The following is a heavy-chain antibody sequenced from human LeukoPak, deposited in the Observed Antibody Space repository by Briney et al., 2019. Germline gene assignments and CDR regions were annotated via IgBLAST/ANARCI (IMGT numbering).Heavy chain of an antibody. Sequence: SETLSLTCAVYGGSFSGYYWSWIRQPPGKGLEWIGEINHSGSTYYNPSLKSRVTISVDTSKNQFSLKLSSVTAADTAVYYCAGSGSYFYSSIDYWGQGTLVTVSS. CDR3: AGSGSYFYSSIDY. J-gene: IGHJ4*02. V-gene: IGHV4-34*01. CDR2: INHSGST. D-gene: IGHD3-10*01. CDR1: GGSFSGYY.